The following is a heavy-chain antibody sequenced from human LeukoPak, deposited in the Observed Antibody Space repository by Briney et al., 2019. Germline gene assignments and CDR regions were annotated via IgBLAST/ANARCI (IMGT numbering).Heavy chain of an antibody. Sequence: ASVKVSCKASGYTFTSYYMHWVRQAPGQGFECMGIINPSGGSTSYAQKFQGRVTMTRDTSTSTVYMELSSLRSEDTAVYYCARAITGKRGHDAFDIWGQGTMVTVSS. CDR3: ARAITGKRGHDAFDI. D-gene: IGHD1-20*01. CDR2: INPSGGST. CDR1: GYTFTSYY. V-gene: IGHV1-46*01. J-gene: IGHJ3*02.